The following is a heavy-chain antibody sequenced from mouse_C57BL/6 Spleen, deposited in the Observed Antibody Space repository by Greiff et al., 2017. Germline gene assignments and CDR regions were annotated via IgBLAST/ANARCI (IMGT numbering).Heavy chain of an antibody. Sequence: QVQLQQPGAELVRPGSSVKMSCKASGYTFTSYWMHWVKQRPLQGLEWIGNIATSDSETNYNQQFKDKATLTVDKSTSTAYMQLSSLTSDDSAVYYGSRNTVVAKCAMDYGGQGTSVTVSS. D-gene: IGHD1-1*01. V-gene: IGHV1-52*01. CDR3: SRNTVVAKCAMDY. CDR2: IATSDSET. J-gene: IGHJ4*01. CDR1: GYTFTSYW.